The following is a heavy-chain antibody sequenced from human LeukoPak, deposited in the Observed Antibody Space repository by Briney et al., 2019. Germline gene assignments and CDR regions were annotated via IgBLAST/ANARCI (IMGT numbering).Heavy chain of an antibody. CDR3: ARVRGRYDYVWGSYRYDIPDAFDI. V-gene: IGHV3-20*04. CDR1: GFSFDEYG. Sequence: PGGSLRLSCVASGFSFDEYGMTWVRQAPGKGLEWVAGITWDGGSIGYADSVKGRFTISRDNAKNSLYLQMNSLRAEDTAVYYCARVRGRYDYVWGSYRYDIPDAFDIWGQGTMVTVSS. D-gene: IGHD3-16*02. J-gene: IGHJ3*02. CDR2: ITWDGGSI.